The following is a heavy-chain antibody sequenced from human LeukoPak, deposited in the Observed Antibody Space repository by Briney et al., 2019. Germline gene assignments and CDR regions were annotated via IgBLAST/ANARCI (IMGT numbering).Heavy chain of an antibody. Sequence: ASVKVSCRASGYTFTNYDINWVRHATGQGLEWMGWMNPNSGNTGYAQKFQGRVTINRNTSISTAYMELSSLRSEDTAVYYCARCATPRIACYDFWGQGTLVTVSS. CDR3: ARCATPRIACYDF. V-gene: IGHV1-8*02. CDR2: MNPNSGNT. D-gene: IGHD2-2*01. CDR1: GYTFTNYD. J-gene: IGHJ4*02.